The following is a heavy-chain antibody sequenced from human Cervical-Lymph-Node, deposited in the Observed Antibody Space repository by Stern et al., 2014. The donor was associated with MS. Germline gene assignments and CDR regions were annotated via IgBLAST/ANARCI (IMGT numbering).Heavy chain of an antibody. D-gene: IGHD4/OR15-4a*01. Sequence: EVQLVESGGGLVKPGGSLRLSWVASGFTILGYSLNWVRQAPGKGLEWVSCINSGSIYIYYADSVKGLCTISRDNDRNSLYLQLNSLRADDTAVYYCARVRYRYGAYAFWGQGTPVPVSS. J-gene: IGHJ4*02. V-gene: IGHV3-21*02. CDR2: INSGSIYI. CDR1: GFTILGYS. CDR3: ARVRYRYGAYAF.